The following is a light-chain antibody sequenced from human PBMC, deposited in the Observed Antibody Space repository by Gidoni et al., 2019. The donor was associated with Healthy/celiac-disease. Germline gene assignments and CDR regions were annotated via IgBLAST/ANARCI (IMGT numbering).Light chain of an antibody. CDR3: QQYNNWPPEYT. CDR1: QSVSSN. V-gene: IGKV3D-15*01. CDR2: GAS. Sequence: EIVMTQSPATLSVSPGERATLSCRASQSVSSNLAWYQQKPGQAPRLLIYGASIRATRIPARFSGSGSGTEFTLTISSLQSEDFAVYYCQQYNNWPPEYTFGQGTKLEIK. J-gene: IGKJ2*01.